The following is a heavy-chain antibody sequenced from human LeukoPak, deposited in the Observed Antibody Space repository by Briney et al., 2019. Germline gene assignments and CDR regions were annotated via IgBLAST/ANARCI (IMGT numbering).Heavy chain of an antibody. CDR3: ARDRPGGNYFDY. V-gene: IGHV4-39*07. CDR1: GGSISSSDYY. D-gene: IGHD3-16*01. J-gene: IGHJ4*02. Sequence: SETLSLTCTVSGGSISSSDYYWGWIRQPPGKGLEWIGSIYFSGNTYYNPSLKSRVTISVDLSKNQFSLRPSSVTAADTAVYYCARDRPGGNYFDYWGQGTLVTVSS. CDR2: IYFSGNT.